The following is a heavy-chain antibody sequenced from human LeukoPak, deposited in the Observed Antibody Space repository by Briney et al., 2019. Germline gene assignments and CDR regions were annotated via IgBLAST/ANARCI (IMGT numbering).Heavy chain of an antibody. D-gene: IGHD6-6*01. Sequence: PGGSLRLSCVASGFTFRTYWMHWVRQAPGKGLVWVSRINSDGSSTSYADSVRGRFSISRDNAKNTLYLQMNSLRAEDTAVYYCARGLSGYASSLGYWGQGTLVTVSA. CDR1: GFTFRTYW. CDR3: ARGLSGYASSLGY. CDR2: INSDGSST. V-gene: IGHV3-74*01. J-gene: IGHJ4*02.